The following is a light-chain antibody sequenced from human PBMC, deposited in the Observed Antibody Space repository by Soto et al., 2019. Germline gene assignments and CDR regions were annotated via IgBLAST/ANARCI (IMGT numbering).Light chain of an antibody. CDR1: QSISSW. J-gene: IGKJ1*01. Sequence: DIRMTQSASSLSASIGDRVTITCRASQSISSWLAWYQQKPGKAPKLLIYDASSLESGVPSRFSGSGSGTEFTLTISSLKPDDFATYYCQQYNSYSTFGQGTKVDIK. CDR2: DAS. V-gene: IGKV1-5*01. CDR3: QQYNSYST.